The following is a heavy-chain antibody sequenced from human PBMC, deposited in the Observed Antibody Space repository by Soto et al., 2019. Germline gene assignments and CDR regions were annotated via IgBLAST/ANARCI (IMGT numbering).Heavy chain of an antibody. Sequence: QVQLQESGPGLVKPSETLSLTCTVSGGSVSSGSYYWSWIRQPPGKGLEWIGYIYYSGSTNYNPPLKSRVTISVDTSKNQFSLKLSSVTAADTAVYYCARAYGGDAFYIRGQGTMVTVSS. CDR1: GGSVSSGSYY. V-gene: IGHV4-61*01. D-gene: IGHD2-8*01. J-gene: IGHJ3*02. CDR3: ARAYGGDAFYI. CDR2: IYYSGST.